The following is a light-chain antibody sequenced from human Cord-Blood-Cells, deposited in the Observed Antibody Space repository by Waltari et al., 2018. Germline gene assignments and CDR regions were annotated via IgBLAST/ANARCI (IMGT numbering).Light chain of an antibody. CDR2: GAS. CDR1: QCVSSN. J-gene: IGKJ5*01. CDR3: QQYNNWPPIT. Sequence: EIVMTQSPATLSVSPGERAPLPCRASQCVSSNLAWYQQKPGQAPRLLIYGASTRATGIPARFSGSGSGTEFTLTISSLQSEDFAVYYCQQYNNWPPITFGQGTRLEIK. V-gene: IGKV3-15*01.